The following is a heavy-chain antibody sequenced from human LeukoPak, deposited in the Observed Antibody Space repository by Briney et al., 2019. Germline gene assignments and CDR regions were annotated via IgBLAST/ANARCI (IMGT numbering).Heavy chain of an antibody. D-gene: IGHD5-18*01. V-gene: IGHV4-34*01. CDR1: GGSFSGYY. CDR3: ARGKRYSYGYVDY. Sequence: SETLSLTCAVYGGSFSGYYWSWIRQPPGKGLEWIGEINHSGSTNYNPSLKSRVTISVDTPKNQFSLKLSSVTAADTAVYYCARGKRYSYGYVDYWGQGTLVTVSS. CDR2: INHSGST. J-gene: IGHJ4*02.